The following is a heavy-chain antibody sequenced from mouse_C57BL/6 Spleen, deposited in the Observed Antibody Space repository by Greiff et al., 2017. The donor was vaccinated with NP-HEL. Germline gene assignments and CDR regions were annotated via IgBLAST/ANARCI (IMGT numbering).Heavy chain of an antibody. CDR1: GYSITSGYY. Sequence: EVKLLESGPGLVKPSQSLSLTCSVTGYSITSGYYWNWIRQFPGNKLEWMGYISYDGSNNYNPSLKNRISITRDTSKNQFFLKLNSVTTEDTATYYCARALYDYDVGYWGQGTTLTVSS. V-gene: IGHV3-6*01. D-gene: IGHD2-4*01. J-gene: IGHJ2*01. CDR3: ARALYDYDVGY. CDR2: ISYDGSN.